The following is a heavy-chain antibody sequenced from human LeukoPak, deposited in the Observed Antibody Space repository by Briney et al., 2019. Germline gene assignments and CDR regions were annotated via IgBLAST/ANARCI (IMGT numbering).Heavy chain of an antibody. V-gene: IGHV3-21*01. Sequence: PGGSLRLSCAASGFTFSSYSMNWVRQAPGKGLEWVSSISSSSSYIYYADSVKGRFTISRDNAKNSLYLQMNSLRAEDTAVYYCASKGISGIAAAGGGDYFDYWGQGTLVTVSS. CDR3: ASKGISGIAAAGGGDYFDY. J-gene: IGHJ4*02. CDR1: GFTFSSYS. CDR2: ISSSSSYI. D-gene: IGHD6-13*01.